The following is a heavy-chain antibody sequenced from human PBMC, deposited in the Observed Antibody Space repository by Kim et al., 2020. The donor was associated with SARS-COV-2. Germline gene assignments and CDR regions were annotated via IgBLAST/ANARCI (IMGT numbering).Heavy chain of an antibody. Sequence: GGSLRLSCAASGFTFASYGMHWVRQAPGKGLEWVALISFDGGNKYYGDSVKGRFTISRDNSKNTLYLQMNSLRAEDTAVYYCAKSGIGWWEVVLSRDYMDVWGKGTTVTVSS. D-gene: IGHD2-15*01. CDR1: GFTFASYG. CDR3: AKSGIGWWEVVLSRDYMDV. V-gene: IGHV3-30*18. J-gene: IGHJ6*03. CDR2: ISFDGGNK.